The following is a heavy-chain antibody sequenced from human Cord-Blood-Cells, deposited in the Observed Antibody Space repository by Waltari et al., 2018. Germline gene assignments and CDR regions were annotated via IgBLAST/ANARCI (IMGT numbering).Heavy chain of an antibody. J-gene: IGHJ3*02. CDR1: GFTFSNAW. Sequence: EVQLVESGGGLVKPGGSLRLSCAASGFTFSNAWMSWVRQAPGKGMEWVGRIQSKTDGGTTDYVAPVKGRFTISRDDSKNTLYLQMNRLKTEDTAVYYCTTDRIAAADAFDIWGQGTMVTVSS. D-gene: IGHD6-13*01. CDR3: TTDRIAAADAFDI. V-gene: IGHV3-15*01. CDR2: IQSKTDGGTT.